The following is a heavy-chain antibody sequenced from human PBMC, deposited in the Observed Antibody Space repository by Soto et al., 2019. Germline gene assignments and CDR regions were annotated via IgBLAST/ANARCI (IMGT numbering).Heavy chain of an antibody. D-gene: IGHD6-19*01. CDR1: GFSLSTSGMC. CDR2: IDWDDDK. V-gene: IGHV2-70*01. CDR3: ARILASSGWYYFDY. Sequence: SGPTLVNPTPTLTLTCTFSGFSLSTSGMCVSWIRQPPGKALEWLALIDWDDDKYYSTSLKTRLTISKDTSKNQVVLTMTNMDPVDSATYYCARILASSGWYYFDYWGQGTLVTVSS. J-gene: IGHJ4*02.